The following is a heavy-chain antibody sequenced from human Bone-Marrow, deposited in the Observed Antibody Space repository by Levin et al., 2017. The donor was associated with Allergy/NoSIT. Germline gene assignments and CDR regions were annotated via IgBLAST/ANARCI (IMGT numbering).Heavy chain of an antibody. CDR2: IYYSGNT. CDR1: GGSISGGGYY. CDR3: ARFNGYDFDY. V-gene: IGHV4-31*03. Sequence: SQTLSLTCTVTGGSISGGGYYWSWIRQHPGKGLEWIGYIYYSGNTYYNPSLKSRVIISVVTSKNQLSLKLTSVTVADTAVYYCARFNGYDFDYWGQGTLVTVSS. J-gene: IGHJ4*02. D-gene: IGHD5-12*01.